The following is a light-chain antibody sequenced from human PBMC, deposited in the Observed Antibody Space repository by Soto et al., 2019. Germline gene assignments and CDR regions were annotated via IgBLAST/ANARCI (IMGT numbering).Light chain of an antibody. Sequence: IVVTQSPGTLSLSPGERATLSFKASQSVSNNYLAWYQQKPGQAPRLLIYGASNRATGIPERFSGSGSGTDFTLTISRLEPEDFAVYYCQQYGSSGTFGQGTKVDIK. J-gene: IGKJ1*01. CDR3: QQYGSSGT. CDR1: QSVSNNY. V-gene: IGKV3-20*01. CDR2: GAS.